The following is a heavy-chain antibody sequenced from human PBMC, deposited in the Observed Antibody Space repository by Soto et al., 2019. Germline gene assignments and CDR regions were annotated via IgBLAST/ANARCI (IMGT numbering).Heavy chain of an antibody. CDR2: ISDTGGTT. Sequence: EVQLLESGGGLVQPGGSLRLSCAASGFTFSGYAVSWVRQAPGKGLEWVSHISDTGGTTYYADSVKGRFTISRDNSKNTFYLQMNSLRADDTAVYFCAKGRWGPPYYYFCFGVDVWGQGSTVTVSS. V-gene: IGHV3-23*01. CDR3: AKGRWGPPYYYFCFGVDV. CDR1: GFTFSGYA. D-gene: IGHD3-16*01. J-gene: IGHJ6*02.